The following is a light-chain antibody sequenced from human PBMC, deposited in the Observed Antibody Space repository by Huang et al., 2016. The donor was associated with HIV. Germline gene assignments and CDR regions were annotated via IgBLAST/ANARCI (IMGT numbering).Light chain of an antibody. CDR2: DAS. V-gene: IGKV3-11*01. CDR3: QHRSNWPPLT. J-gene: IGKJ4*01. Sequence: EIVLTQSPATLSLSPGERATLSCRASQNVNIYLAWYQHKPGQAPRLLIYDASNRATGIPARFSGIGSGTDFTLTISSLEPEDFAVYYCQHRSNWPPLTFGGGTKVEIK. CDR1: QNVNIY.